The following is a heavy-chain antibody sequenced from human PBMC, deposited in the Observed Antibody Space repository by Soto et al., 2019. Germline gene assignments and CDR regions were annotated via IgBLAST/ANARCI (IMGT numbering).Heavy chain of an antibody. CDR1: GYTFTSYA. Sequence: ASVKVSCKASGYTFTSYAMHWVRQAPGQRLEWMGWINAGNGNTKYSQKFQGRVTITRDTSASTAYMELSSLRSEDTAVYYCARDARLRFLEWLPMDVWGQGTTVTVSS. D-gene: IGHD3-3*01. J-gene: IGHJ6*01. CDR2: INAGNGNT. CDR3: ARDARLRFLEWLPMDV. V-gene: IGHV1-3*01.